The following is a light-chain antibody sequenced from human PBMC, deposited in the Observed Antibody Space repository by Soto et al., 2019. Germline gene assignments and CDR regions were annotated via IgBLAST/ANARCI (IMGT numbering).Light chain of an antibody. CDR1: SSYGGSYNL. V-gene: IGLV2-23*02. CDR2: EVS. Sequence: QSALTQPASVSGSPGQSITISCTGTSSYGGSYNLVSWYQQHPGKAPKLMIYEVSKRPSGVSNRFSGSKSGNTASLTISGHQAEDEADYYCCSYAGSSTLYVFGTGTKVTVL. J-gene: IGLJ1*01. CDR3: CSYAGSSTLYV.